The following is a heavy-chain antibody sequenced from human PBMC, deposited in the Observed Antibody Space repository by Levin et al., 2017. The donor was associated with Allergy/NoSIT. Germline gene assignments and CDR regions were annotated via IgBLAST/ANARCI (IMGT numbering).Heavy chain of an antibody. CDR1: GYTFTSYD. Sequence: VASVKVSCKASGYTFTSYDINWVRKATGQGLEWMGWMNPNSGNTGYAQKFQGRVTMTRNTSISTAYMELSSLRSEDTAVYYCARAWDRSGYTYDFDYWGQGALVTVSS. CDR3: ARAWDRSGYTYDFDY. D-gene: IGHD3-22*01. V-gene: IGHV1-8*01. CDR2: MNPNSGNT. J-gene: IGHJ4*02.